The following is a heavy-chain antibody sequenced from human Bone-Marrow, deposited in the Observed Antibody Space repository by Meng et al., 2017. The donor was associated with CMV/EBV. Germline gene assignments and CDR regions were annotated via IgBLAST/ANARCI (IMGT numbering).Heavy chain of an antibody. J-gene: IGHJ3*02. V-gene: IGHV3-53*01. CDR3: ARSTPDAFDI. CDR1: GFILSNNY. Sequence: GGSLRLSCAASGFILSNNYMSWVRQAPGKGLKWVSVIYTGGGTYYTDSVKGRFTISRDNSKDTLYLQMNSLRAEDTAVYYCARSTPDAFDIWGRGTTVTGSS. D-gene: IGHD2-15*01. CDR2: IYTGGGT.